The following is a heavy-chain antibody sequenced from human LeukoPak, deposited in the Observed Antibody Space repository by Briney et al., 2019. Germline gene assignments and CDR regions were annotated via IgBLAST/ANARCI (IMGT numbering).Heavy chain of an antibody. V-gene: IGHV3-30*02. J-gene: IGHJ4*02. CDR3: ANGLAYCSGGSCY. Sequence: GGSLRLSCAASGFTFSSYGMHWVRQAPGKGLEWVAFIRYDGSNKYYADSVKGRFTISRGNSKNTLYLQMNSLRAEDTAVYYCANGLAYCSGGSCYWGQGTLVTVSS. D-gene: IGHD2-15*01. CDR2: IRYDGSNK. CDR1: GFTFSSYG.